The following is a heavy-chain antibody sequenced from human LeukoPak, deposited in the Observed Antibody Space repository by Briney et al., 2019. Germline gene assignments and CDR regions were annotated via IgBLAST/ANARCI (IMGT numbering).Heavy chain of an antibody. CDR3: GESHWNHETRGGGLFDY. D-gene: IGHD1-1*01. V-gene: IGHV3-30*02. J-gene: IGHJ4*02. Sequence: PGGSLRLSCAASGFTFSSYSMNWVRQAPGKGLEWVAFIRYDGSNKYYADSVKGRFTISRDNSKNTLYLQMNSLRAEDTAVYYCGESHWNHETRGGGLFDYWGQGTLVTVSS. CDR1: GFTFSSYS. CDR2: IRYDGSNK.